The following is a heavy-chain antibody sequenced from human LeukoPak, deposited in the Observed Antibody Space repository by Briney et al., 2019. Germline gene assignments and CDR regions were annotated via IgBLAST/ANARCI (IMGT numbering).Heavy chain of an antibody. CDR2: ISHSGST. CDR1: GGSFSAYY. D-gene: IGHD2-21*01. V-gene: IGHV4-34*01. CDR3: ARGGHIPRRDAFDI. Sequence: SETLSLTCAVYGGSFSAYYWSWIRQPPGKGLEWIGEISHSGSTNYNPSLKSRVTISVDTSKNQFSLKLSSVTAADTAVYYCARGGHIPRRDAFDIWGQGTMVTVSS. J-gene: IGHJ3*02.